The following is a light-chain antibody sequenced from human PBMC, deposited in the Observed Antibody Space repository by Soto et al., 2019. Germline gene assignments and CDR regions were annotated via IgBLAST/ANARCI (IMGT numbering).Light chain of an antibody. V-gene: IGKV3-15*01. Sequence: EIVMTQSPATLSVSLGGRATLSCRASQSVSSNLAWYQQKPGQAPRLLIYGASTRTTVIPARFSGSVSGTEFTLTISSLQSEDFAVYSCQQYTDWPRTFGQGTKVEIK. CDR3: QQYTDWPRT. CDR2: GAS. CDR1: QSVSSN. J-gene: IGKJ1*01.